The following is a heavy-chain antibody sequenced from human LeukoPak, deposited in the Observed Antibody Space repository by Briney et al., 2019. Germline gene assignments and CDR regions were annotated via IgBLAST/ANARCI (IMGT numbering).Heavy chain of an antibody. V-gene: IGHV3-30*02. CDR1: GFTFSSYG. CDR2: IRYDGSNK. J-gene: IGHJ4*02. Sequence: PGGSLRLSCAASGFTFSSYGMHWVRQAPGKGLEWVAFIRYDGSNKYYADSVKGRFTISRDNSKNTLYLQMNSLRAEDTAVYYCANPRAGRYYYDSSGYYYLDYWGQGTLVTVSS. D-gene: IGHD3-22*01. CDR3: ANPRAGRYYYDSSGYYYLDY.